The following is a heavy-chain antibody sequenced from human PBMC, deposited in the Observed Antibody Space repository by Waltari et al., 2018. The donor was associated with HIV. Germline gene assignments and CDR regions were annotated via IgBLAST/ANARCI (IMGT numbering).Heavy chain of an antibody. CDR3: ASKPTYSGSPRFDP. Sequence: QLQLQESGPGLVKPSETLSLTCTVSGGSISSSSYYWGWIRPPPGKGLEWIGSIYYSGSTYYNPSLKSRVTISVDTSKNQFSLKLSSVTAADTAVYYCASKPTYSGSPRFDPWGQGTLVTVSS. D-gene: IGHD1-26*01. CDR1: GGSISSSSYY. CDR2: IYYSGST. V-gene: IGHV4-39*01. J-gene: IGHJ5*02.